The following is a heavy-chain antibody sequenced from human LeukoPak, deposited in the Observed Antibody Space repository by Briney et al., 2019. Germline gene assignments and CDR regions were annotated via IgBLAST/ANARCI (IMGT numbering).Heavy chain of an antibody. CDR1: CFNFSCQR. Sequence: PRGSLELSWSGPCFNFSCQRIVRGRQAPGKGLEWVAVISYDGSNKYYANSVKGRFTISRDNSKNTLYLQMNSLRAEDTAVYHSPNREDCSGDSCYHFDPWGQGTLVTVSS. D-gene: IGHD2-15*01. CDR3: PNREDCSGDSCYHFDP. V-gene: IGHV3-30*18. CDR2: ISYDGSNK. J-gene: IGHJ5*02.